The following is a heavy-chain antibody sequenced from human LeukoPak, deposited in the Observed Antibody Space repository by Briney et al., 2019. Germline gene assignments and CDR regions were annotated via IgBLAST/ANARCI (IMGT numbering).Heavy chain of an antibody. J-gene: IGHJ6*04. Sequence: GASVKVSCKVSGYTLTELSMHWVRQAPGKGLEWVGGFDPEDGETIYAQKFQGRVTITADNSTSTAYMELSSLRSEDTAVYYCASSRGLRYFDWLLYGGSHYGMDVWGKGTPVTVSS. CDR2: FDPEDGET. CDR3: ASSRGLRYFDWLLYGGSHYGMDV. CDR1: GYTLTELS. V-gene: IGHV1-24*01. D-gene: IGHD3-9*01.